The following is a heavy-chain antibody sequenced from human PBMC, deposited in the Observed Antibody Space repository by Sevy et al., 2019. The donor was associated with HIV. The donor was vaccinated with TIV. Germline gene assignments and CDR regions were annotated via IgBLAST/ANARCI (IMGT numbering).Heavy chain of an antibody. D-gene: IGHD3-22*01. J-gene: IGHJ4*02. V-gene: IGHV4-30-4*01. CDR1: AGSISSGDYY. Sequence: SETLSLTCTVSAGSISSGDYYWSWIRQPPGKGLEWIGYIYYSGSTYYNPSLTSRVIISVDKSKNPFSLKLGSVTAADTALYYCACCYDSRGPFDYWGQGTLVTVSS. CDR3: ACCYDSRGPFDY. CDR2: IYYSGST.